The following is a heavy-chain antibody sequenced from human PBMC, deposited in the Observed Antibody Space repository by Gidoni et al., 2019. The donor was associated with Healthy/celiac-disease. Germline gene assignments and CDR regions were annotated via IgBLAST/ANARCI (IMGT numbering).Heavy chain of an antibody. CDR3: ARGGRCGWTSCLRGNAFDI. CDR2: TYYSWRS. D-gene: IGHD2-2*01. V-gene: IGHV4-59*01. CDR1: GGSISSYY. J-gene: IGHJ3*02. Sequence: QVQLLESGPGLVKPSETLSLSCTVSGGSISSYYWSWIRQPPGKGLEWIGSTYYSWRSNYNPSRTSRGTIQVDTSKNQFSLKLGSVTAADTAEYYCARGGRCGWTSCLRGNAFDIWGQGTMVTGFS.